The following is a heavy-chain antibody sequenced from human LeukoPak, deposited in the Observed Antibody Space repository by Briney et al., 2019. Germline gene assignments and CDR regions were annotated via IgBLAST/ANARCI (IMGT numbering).Heavy chain of an antibody. D-gene: IGHD3-10*01. Sequence: ASVKVSCKASGYTFTSYDINWVRQATGQGLEWMGWVNPNSGNTGYAQKFQGRVTITRNTSISTAYMELSSLRSEDTAVYYCVTSSVAYGMDVWGQGTTVTVSS. CDR1: GYTFTSYD. V-gene: IGHV1-8*03. J-gene: IGHJ6*02. CDR3: VTSSVAYGMDV. CDR2: VNPNSGNT.